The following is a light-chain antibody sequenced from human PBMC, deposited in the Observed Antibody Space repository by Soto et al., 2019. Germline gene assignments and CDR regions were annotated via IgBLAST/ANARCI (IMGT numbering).Light chain of an antibody. CDR3: QHYNSYSEA. CDR2: DAS. Sequence: DIVLTQSPATLSLSSGDRATLSCRASQSVSSSLAWYQQKPGQAPRLLIYDASSRASGIPARFSGSGSGTDFTLTISSLEPEDFATYYCQHYNSYSEAFGQGTKVDIK. V-gene: IGKV3-11*01. J-gene: IGKJ1*01. CDR1: QSVSSS.